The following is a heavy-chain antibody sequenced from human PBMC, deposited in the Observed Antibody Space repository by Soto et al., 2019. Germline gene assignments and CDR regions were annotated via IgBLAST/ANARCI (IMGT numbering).Heavy chain of an antibody. J-gene: IGHJ4*02. Sequence: SETLSLTCTVSGGSIKSSDYRWSWTRQSPAKGLEWIGYIHNSGTSFYNPSLRDRVTVTLDTSRSQFSLTLASVTAADTAVYYCVREERIAAPQLDYWGQGIPVTVSS. CDR1: GGSIKSSDYR. CDR3: VREERIAAPQLDY. V-gene: IGHV4-30-4*01. D-gene: IGHD6-6*01. CDR2: IHNSGTS.